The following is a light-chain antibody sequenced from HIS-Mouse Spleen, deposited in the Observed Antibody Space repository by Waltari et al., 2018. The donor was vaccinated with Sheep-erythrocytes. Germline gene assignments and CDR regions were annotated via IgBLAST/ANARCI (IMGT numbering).Light chain of an antibody. CDR1: SSDVGGYNY. CDR3: CSYAGSYNHV. V-gene: IGLV2-11*01. Sequence: QSALTQPRSVSGSPGQSVTISCHGTSSDVGGYNYVSWDQQHPGKAPKLMIYDVSKRPSGVPDRFSGSKSGNTASLTISGLQAEDEADYYCCSYAGSYNHVFATGTKVTVL. CDR2: DVS. J-gene: IGLJ1*01.